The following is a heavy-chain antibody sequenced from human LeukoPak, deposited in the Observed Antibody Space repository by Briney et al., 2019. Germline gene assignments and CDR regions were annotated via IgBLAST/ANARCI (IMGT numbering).Heavy chain of an antibody. V-gene: IGHV6-1*01. CDR1: GDSVSSDSAA. CDR2: TYYRSKWYY. Sequence: SQTLSLTCAISGDSVSSDSAAWNLIRQSPSRGLQWLGRTYYRSKWYYDYAVSVKSRITINPDTAKNQFSLQLNSVTPEDTAVYYCARMTTVVTRAYDYWGQGTLVTVSS. CDR3: ARMTTVVTRAYDY. J-gene: IGHJ4*02. D-gene: IGHD4-23*01.